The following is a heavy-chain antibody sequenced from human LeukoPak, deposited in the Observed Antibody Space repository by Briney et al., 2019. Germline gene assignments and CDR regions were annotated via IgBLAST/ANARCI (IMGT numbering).Heavy chain of an antibody. Sequence: PGGSLRLSCAASGFTFSDYYMSWIRWAPGKGLGWVSYISRSGSTIYYADSVKGRFTISRDNAKNSLYLQMNSLRAEDTAVYYCASLKTYYYYMDVWGKGTTVTVSS. J-gene: IGHJ6*03. CDR3: ASLKTYYYYMDV. CDR2: ISRSGSTI. V-gene: IGHV3-11*01. CDR1: GFTFSDYY.